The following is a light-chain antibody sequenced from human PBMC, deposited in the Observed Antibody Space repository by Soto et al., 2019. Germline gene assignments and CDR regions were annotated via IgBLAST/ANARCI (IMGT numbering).Light chain of an antibody. J-gene: IGKJ3*01. CDR1: QDIRKY. V-gene: IGKV1-33*01. CDR3: QQYGASPFT. Sequence: DIQLTQSPSSLSATVGDRVTITCQASQDIRKYLNWYQQKPGKAPKLLIYDASNRETGVPSRFSGSGSGTDFSLSIDSLQPEDIATYYCQQYGASPFTFGPGTRVEI. CDR2: DAS.